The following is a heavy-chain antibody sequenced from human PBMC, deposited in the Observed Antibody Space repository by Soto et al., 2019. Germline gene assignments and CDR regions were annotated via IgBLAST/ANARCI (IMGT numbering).Heavy chain of an antibody. CDR2: IKSDGSST. V-gene: IGHV3-74*01. CDR3: TREIDSSA. Sequence: EVQLVESGGDLVQPGGSLRLSCAASGFTFSNYWMHWVRQAPGKGLVWVSRIKSDGSSTSYADSVKGRFTISRDNAKNTLDLQMNSVRAEDTAVYYCTREIDSSAWGQGTLVTVSS. J-gene: IGHJ5*02. CDR1: GFTFSNYW. D-gene: IGHD6-19*01.